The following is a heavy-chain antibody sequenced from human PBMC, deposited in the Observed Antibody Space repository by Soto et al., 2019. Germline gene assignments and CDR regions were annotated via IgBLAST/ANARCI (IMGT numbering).Heavy chain of an antibody. J-gene: IGHJ4*02. CDR1: GGSFSGYY. CDR2: INHSGST. D-gene: IGHD1-20*01. CDR3: ARDVTGSKYYFDY. V-gene: IGHV4-34*01. Sequence: SETLSLTCAVYGGSFSGYYWSWIRQPPGKGLEWIGEINHSGSTNYNPSLKSRVTISVDTSKNQFSLKLSSVTAADTAVYYCARDVTGSKYYFDYWGQGTLVTVSS.